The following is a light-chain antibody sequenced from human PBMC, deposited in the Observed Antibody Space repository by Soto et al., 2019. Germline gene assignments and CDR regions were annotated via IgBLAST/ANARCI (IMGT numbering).Light chain of an antibody. Sequence: QSALTQPASVSVSPGQSITISCTGTSSDVGGYNYVSWYQQHPGKAPKLMIYEVSNRPSGVSNRFSGSKSGNTASLTISGLQAEDEADYYCSSYTSSSTLVFGTGTQLTVL. CDR1: SSDVGGYNY. V-gene: IGLV2-14*01. J-gene: IGLJ1*01. CDR2: EVS. CDR3: SSYTSSSTLV.